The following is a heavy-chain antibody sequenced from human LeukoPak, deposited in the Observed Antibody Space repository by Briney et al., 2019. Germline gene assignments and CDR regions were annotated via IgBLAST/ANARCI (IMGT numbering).Heavy chain of an antibody. J-gene: IGHJ4*02. CDR2: IIPIFGTA. CDR3: ASDPGRYPMKRGYCSGGSCYYHFDY. CDR1: GYTFTSNY. D-gene: IGHD2-15*01. V-gene: IGHV1-69*13. Sequence: SVKVSCKASGYTFTSNYIHWVRQAPGQGLEWMGGIIPIFGTANYAQKFQGRVTITADESTSTAYMELSSLRSEDTAVYYCASDPGRYPMKRGYCSGGSCYYHFDYWGQGTLVTVSS.